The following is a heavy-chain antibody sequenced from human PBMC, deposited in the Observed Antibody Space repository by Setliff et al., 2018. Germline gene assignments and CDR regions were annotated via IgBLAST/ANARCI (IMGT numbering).Heavy chain of an antibody. Sequence: PGGSLRLSCAASGFTFSTYYMHWVRQPPGKGLEWVAFIRYDGSNKYYADSVKGRFSISRDNSQNTLYLQMNSLSPEDTALYYCASSSGGNYEAYFDYWGQGTLVTVSS. J-gene: IGHJ4*02. CDR1: GFTFSTYY. CDR3: ASSSGGNYEAYFDY. CDR2: IRYDGSNK. V-gene: IGHV3-30*02. D-gene: IGHD2-15*01.